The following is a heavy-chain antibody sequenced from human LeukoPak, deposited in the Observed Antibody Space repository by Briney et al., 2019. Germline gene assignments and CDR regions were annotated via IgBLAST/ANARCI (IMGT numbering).Heavy chain of an antibody. Sequence: GGSLRLSCAASGFRFSAYGMHWVRQAPGKGLQWVGVIWHDGSDQHHADSVKGRFAISRDNSKNTLYLQMNSLRVEDTAVYYCVRFVEGLDYWGQGTLVTVSS. J-gene: IGHJ4*02. D-gene: IGHD3-3*01. CDR2: IWHDGSDQ. CDR3: VRFVEGLDY. V-gene: IGHV3-33*03. CDR1: GFRFSAYG.